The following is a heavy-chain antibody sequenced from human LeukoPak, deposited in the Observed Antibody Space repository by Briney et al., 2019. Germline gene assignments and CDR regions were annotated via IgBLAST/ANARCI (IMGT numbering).Heavy chain of an antibody. CDR3: AKALREIAQWELPGGIDY. CDR1: GFPFSSYW. CDR2: IYNDGSRT. D-gene: IGHD1-26*01. V-gene: IGHV3-74*01. J-gene: IGHJ4*02. Sequence: PGGSLRLSCAASGFPFSSYWMHWVRQAPGKGLLWVSRIYNDGSRTTYADSVKGRFTISRDNSKNTLYLQMNSLRAEDTAVYYCAKALREIAQWELPGGIDYWGQGTLVTVSS.